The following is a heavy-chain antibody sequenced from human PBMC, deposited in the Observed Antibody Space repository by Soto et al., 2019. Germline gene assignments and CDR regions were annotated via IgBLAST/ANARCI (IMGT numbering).Heavy chain of an antibody. CDR1: GFTFSGSA. D-gene: IGHD3-3*01. V-gene: IGHV3-73*01. CDR2: IRSKANSYAT. Sequence: PGGSLRLSCAASGFTFSGSAMHWVRQASGKGLEWVGRIRSKANSYATAYAASVKGRFTISRDDSKNTAYLQMNSLKTEDTAVYYCTRHGSPGSYYDFWSGYPDPYGMDVWGQGTTVTVSS. CDR3: TRHGSPGSYYDFWSGYPDPYGMDV. J-gene: IGHJ6*02.